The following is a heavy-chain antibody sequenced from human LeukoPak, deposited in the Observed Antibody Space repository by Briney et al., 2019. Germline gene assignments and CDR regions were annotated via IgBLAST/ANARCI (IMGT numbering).Heavy chain of an antibody. V-gene: IGHV3-21*01. CDR2: ISSSSSYI. Sequence: GGSLRLSCAASGFTFSSYSMNWVRQAPGKGLEWVSSISSSSSYIYYADSVKGRFTISRDNAKNSLYLQMNSLRAEDTAVYYCARDRPRYRPIDYWGQGTLVTVSS. CDR3: ARDRPRYRPIDY. J-gene: IGHJ4*02. CDR1: GFTFSSYS. D-gene: IGHD1-1*01.